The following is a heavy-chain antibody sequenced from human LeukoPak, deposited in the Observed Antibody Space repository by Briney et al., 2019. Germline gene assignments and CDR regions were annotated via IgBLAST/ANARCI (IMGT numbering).Heavy chain of an antibody. CDR1: GFTFSSYA. D-gene: IGHD1-26*01. CDR2: IWYDGSNK. Sequence: PGGSLRLSCAASGFTFSSYAMHWVRQAPGKGLEWVAVIWYDGSNKYYADSVKGRFTISRDNSKNTLYLQMNSLRAEDTAVYYCARVRVIVGARDAFDIWGQGTMVTVSS. V-gene: IGHV3-33*08. CDR3: ARVRVIVGARDAFDI. J-gene: IGHJ3*02.